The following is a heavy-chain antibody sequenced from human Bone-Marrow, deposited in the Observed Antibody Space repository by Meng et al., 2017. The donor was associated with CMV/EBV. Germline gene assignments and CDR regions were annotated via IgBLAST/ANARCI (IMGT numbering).Heavy chain of an antibody. CDR3: ARGGPRIPYYGMDV. V-gene: IGHV3-30*04. CDR2: ISYDGSNK. D-gene: IGHD3-16*01. J-gene: IGHJ6*02. CDR1: GFTFSSYA. Sequence: GGSLRLSCAASGFTFSSYAMHWVRQAPGKGLEWVAVISYDGSNKYYADSVKGRFTISRDNSKNTLYLQMNSLRAEDTAVYYCARGGPRIPYYGMDVWGQGTTVTV.